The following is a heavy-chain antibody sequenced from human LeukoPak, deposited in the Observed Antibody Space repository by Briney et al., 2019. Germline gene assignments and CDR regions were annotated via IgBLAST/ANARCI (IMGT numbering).Heavy chain of an antibody. V-gene: IGHV3-74*01. CDR2: INSDGSST. CDR1: VFTFSSYW. Sequence: ESLRLSCAATVFTFSSYWMHWVRQTPVKGLVWVSRINSDGSSTSYAASVKGRFTISRDNAKNTLYLQMNSLRAEDTAVYYCAREDPLDYWGQGTLVTVSS. J-gene: IGHJ4*02. CDR3: AREDPLDY.